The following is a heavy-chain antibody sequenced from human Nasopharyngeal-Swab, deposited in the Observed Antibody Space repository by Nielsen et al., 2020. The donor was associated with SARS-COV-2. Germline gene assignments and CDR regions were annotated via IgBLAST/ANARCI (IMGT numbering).Heavy chain of an antibody. CDR3: ARGRVIGVYAIRY. V-gene: IGHV1-69*13. D-gene: IGHD2-8*01. Sequence: SVKVSCKASGGTFSSYAISWVRQAPGQGLEWMGGVIPIFGTANYAQKFQGRVTITADESTSTAYMELSSLRSEDTAVYYCARGRVIGVYAIRYWGQGTLVTVSS. CDR1: GGTFSSYA. J-gene: IGHJ4*02. CDR2: VIPIFGTA.